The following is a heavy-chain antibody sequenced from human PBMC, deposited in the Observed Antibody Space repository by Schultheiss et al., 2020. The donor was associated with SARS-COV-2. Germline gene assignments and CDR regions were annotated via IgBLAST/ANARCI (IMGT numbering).Heavy chain of an antibody. J-gene: IGHJ6*03. CDR2: ISSSGSTI. CDR3: ARESSGRIAAAGDDDYYYYMDV. CDR1: GFTFSSYE. Sequence: GGSLRLSCAASGFTFSSYEMNWVRQAPGKGLEWVSYISSSGSTIYYADSVKGRFTISRDNAKNSLYLQMNSLRAEDTAVYYCARESSGRIAAAGDDDYYYYMDVWGKGTTVTVSS. D-gene: IGHD6-13*01. V-gene: IGHV3-48*03.